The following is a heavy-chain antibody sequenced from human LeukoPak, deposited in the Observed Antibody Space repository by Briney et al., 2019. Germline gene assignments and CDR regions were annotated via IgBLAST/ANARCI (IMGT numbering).Heavy chain of an antibody. J-gene: IGHJ4*02. CDR3: AKIVHIVVVTAPHDY. CDR2: ISGSGGST. V-gene: IGHV3-23*01. CDR1: GFTFSSYS. Sequence: PGGSLRLSCAASGFTFSSYSMNWVRQAPGKGLEWVSAISGSGGSTYYADSVKGRFTISRDNSKNTLYLQMNSLRAEDTAVYYCAKIVHIVVVTAPHDYWGQGTLVTVSS. D-gene: IGHD2-21*02.